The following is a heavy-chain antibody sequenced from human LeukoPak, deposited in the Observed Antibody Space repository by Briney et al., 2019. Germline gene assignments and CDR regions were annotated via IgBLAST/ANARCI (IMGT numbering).Heavy chain of an antibody. CDR2: IKQDGSEK. D-gene: IGHD6-19*01. Sequence: GGSLRLSCAASGFTFSSYWMSWVRQAPGQGLEWVANIKQDGSEKSYVDSVKGRFTISRDNAKNSLYLQMNSLRAEDTAVYYCARARTSGDEALAGNYWGQGTLVTVSS. CDR1: GFTFSSYW. V-gene: IGHV3-7*01. J-gene: IGHJ4*02. CDR3: ARARTSGDEALAGNY.